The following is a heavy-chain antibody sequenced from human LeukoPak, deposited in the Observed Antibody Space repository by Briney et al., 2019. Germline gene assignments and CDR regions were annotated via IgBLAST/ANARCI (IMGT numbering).Heavy chain of an antibody. V-gene: IGHV1-8*01. CDR2: MNPNSGNT. Sequence: ASVKVSCKASGYTFTSYDINWVRQATGQGLEWMGWMNPNSGNTGYAQRFQGRVTMTRDTSTSTVYMELSSLRSEDTAVYYCAREFTYDSSGYYHDYWGQGTLVTVSS. J-gene: IGHJ4*02. D-gene: IGHD3-22*01. CDR3: AREFTYDSSGYYHDY. CDR1: GYTFTSYD.